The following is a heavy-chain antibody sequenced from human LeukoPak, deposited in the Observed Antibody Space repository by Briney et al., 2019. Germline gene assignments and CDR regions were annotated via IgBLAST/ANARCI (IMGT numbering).Heavy chain of an antibody. V-gene: IGHV4-4*07. CDR3: AREWDYYGSGSYVYFDY. J-gene: IGHJ4*02. CDR1: VGSISSYY. CDR2: IYTSGST. Sequence: SETLSLTCTVSVGSISSYYWSWIRQPAGKGLEWIGRIYTSGSTNYNPSLKSRVTMSVDTSKNQFSLKLSSVTAADTAVYYCAREWDYYGSGSYVYFDYWGQGTLVTVSS. D-gene: IGHD3-10*01.